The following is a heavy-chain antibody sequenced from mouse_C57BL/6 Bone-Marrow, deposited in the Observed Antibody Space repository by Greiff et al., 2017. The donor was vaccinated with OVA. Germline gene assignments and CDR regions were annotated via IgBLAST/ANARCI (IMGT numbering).Heavy chain of an antibody. J-gene: IGHJ2*01. CDR3: ARTLGYYFDY. Sequence: EVKLMESGPVLVKPGASVKMSCKASGYTFTDYYMNWVKQSHGKSLEWIGVINPYNGGTSYNQKFKGKATLTVDKSSSTAYMELNSLTSEDSAVYYCARTLGYYFDYWGQGTTLTVSS. D-gene: IGHD4-1*01. CDR2: INPYNGGT. V-gene: IGHV1-19*01. CDR1: GYTFTDYY.